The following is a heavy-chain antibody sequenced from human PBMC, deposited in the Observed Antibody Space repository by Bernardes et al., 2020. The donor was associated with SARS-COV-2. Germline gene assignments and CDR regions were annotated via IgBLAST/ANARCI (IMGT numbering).Heavy chain of an antibody. CDR1: GFSLTTNGVG. D-gene: IGHD3-22*01. CDR3: AHPSRFYYDSSDYYSPDAFDI. V-gene: IGHV2-5*01. Sequence: SGPTLVKLTQTLTLTCTFSGFSLTTNGVGVGWIRQPPGKALEWLALIYWNNDRRYSPSLKSRLTITKDTSKNQVVLTMTNVDPVDTATYYCAHPSRFYYDSSDYYSPDAFDIWGQGTMVTVSS. CDR2: IYWNNDR. J-gene: IGHJ3*02.